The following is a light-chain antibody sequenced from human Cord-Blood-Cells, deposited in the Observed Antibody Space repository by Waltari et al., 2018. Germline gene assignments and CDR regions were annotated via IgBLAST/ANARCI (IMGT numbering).Light chain of an antibody. J-gene: IGLJ1*01. CDR3: CSYAGSSICV. CDR2: EVS. Sequence: QSALTQPASVSGSPGQSITISCSGTSSDVGSYNLVSWYQQHPGKAPKLIIYEVSKRPSVVTKFFSCSKSGNTASLTTSGLHAEDDADYYCCSYAGSSICVFGTGTNVTVL. V-gene: IGLV2-23*02. CDR1: SSDVGSYNL.